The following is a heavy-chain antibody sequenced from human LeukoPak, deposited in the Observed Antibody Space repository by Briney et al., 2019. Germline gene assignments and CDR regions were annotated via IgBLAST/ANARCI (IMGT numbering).Heavy chain of an antibody. CDR3: ARGDSHLHSSGYYYY. J-gene: IGHJ4*02. V-gene: IGHV4-59*01. D-gene: IGHD3-22*01. CDR1: GSSISGYH. CDR2: VYNSGNV. Sequence: SETLSLTCTVSGSSISGYHWTWIRQPPGKGLEWIGYVYNSGNVNYNPSLRSRVTISLDTSKDQFSLKLSSVTAADTAIYYCARGDSHLHSSGYYYYWGQGTLVTVSS.